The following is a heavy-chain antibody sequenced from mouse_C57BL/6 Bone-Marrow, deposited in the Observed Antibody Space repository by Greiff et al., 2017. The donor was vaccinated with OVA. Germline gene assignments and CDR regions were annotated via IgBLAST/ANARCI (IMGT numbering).Heavy chain of an antibody. CDR1: GFTFSSYA. CDR3: TRDLDYYGSSSYWYFDV. Sequence: EVQLVESGEGLVKPGGSLKLSCAASGFTFSSYAMSWVRQTPEKRLEWVAYISSGGDYIYYADTVKGRFTISRDNARNTLYLQMSSLKSEDTAMYYCTRDLDYYGSSSYWYFDVWGTGTTVTVSS. V-gene: IGHV5-9-1*02. J-gene: IGHJ1*03. D-gene: IGHD1-1*01. CDR2: ISSGGDYI.